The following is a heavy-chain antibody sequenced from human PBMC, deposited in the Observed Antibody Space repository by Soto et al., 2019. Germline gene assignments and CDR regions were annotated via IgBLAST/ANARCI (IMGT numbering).Heavy chain of an antibody. CDR1: GFTFSPYY. J-gene: IGHJ4*02. Sequence: GGSLRLSCAASGFTFSPYYMSWVRQAPGKGLEWLAIISHDGNNKYYVDSVRGRFTISRDNSKNTLYLQMNSLRAEDTAVYYCSAGVGDAFWGQGTPVTVSS. CDR2: ISHDGNNK. V-gene: IGHV3-7*01. D-gene: IGHD1-26*01. CDR3: SAGVGDAF.